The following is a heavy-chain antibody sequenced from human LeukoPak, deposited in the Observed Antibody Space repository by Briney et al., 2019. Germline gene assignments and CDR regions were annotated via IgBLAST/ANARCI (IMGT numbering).Heavy chain of an antibody. CDR1: GFTVSSNY. CDR2: IYSGGST. CDR3: ARDGYSSTRSYYYGMDV. J-gene: IGHJ6*02. D-gene: IGHD6-13*01. V-gene: IGHV3-66*01. Sequence: GGSLRLSCAASGFTVSSNYMSWVRKAPGKGLEWVSVIYSGGSTYYADSVKGRFTISRDNSKNTLYLQMNSLRAEDTAVYYCARDGYSSTRSYYYGMDVWGQGTTVTVSS.